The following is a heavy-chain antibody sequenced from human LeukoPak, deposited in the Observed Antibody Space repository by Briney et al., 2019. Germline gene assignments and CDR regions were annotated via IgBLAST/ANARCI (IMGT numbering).Heavy chain of an antibody. D-gene: IGHD3-10*01. V-gene: IGHV3-7*01. CDR3: ARDTFNYYYGSGSYDY. CDR2: IKQDGSEK. Sequence: GGSLRLSCAASGFTFSSYWMSWVRQAPGKGLEWVANIKQDGSEKYYVDSVKGRFTISRDNAKNSLYLKMNSLRAEDTAVYYCARDTFNYYYGSGSYDYWGQGTLVTVSS. CDR1: GFTFSSYW. J-gene: IGHJ4*02.